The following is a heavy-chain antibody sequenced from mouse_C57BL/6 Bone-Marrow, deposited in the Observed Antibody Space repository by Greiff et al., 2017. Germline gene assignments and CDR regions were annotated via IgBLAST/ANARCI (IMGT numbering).Heavy chain of an antibody. CDR2: IRSKSNNYAT. CDR3: VRHTGVVERYWYFDV. D-gene: IGHD1-1*01. J-gene: IGHJ1*03. CDR1: GFSFNTYA. V-gene: IGHV10-1*01. Sequence: EVKLVESGGGLVQPKGSLKLSCAASGFSFNTYAMNWVRQAPGKGLEWVARIRSKSNNYATYYADSVKDRFTISRDDSESMLYLQMNNLKTEDTAMYYCVRHTGVVERYWYFDVWGTGTTVTVSS.